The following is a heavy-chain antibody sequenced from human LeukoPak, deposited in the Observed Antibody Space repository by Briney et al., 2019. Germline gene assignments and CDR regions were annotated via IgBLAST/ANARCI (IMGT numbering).Heavy chain of an antibody. V-gene: IGHV4-59*12. CDR2: IYYSGST. J-gene: IGHJ3*01. CDR1: GGSISGYY. D-gene: IGHD1-20*01. CDR3: ARCITGTTTAFDV. Sequence: SETLSLTCTVSGGSISGYYWSWIRQPPGKGLEWIGNIYYSGSTDYNPSLKSRVTISLDTSKTQFSLKLSSVTAADTAVYYCARCITGTTTAFDVWGQGTMVTVSS.